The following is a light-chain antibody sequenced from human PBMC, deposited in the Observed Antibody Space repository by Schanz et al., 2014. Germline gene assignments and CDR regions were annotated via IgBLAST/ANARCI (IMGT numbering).Light chain of an antibody. J-gene: IGLJ1*01. V-gene: IGLV2-8*01. CDR3: NSYAGNTNV. CDR2: EVN. Sequence: QSALTQPASVSGSPGQSITLSCTGTSSDVGGYNYVSWYQQHPGKAPKLMIYEVNKRPSGVPDRFSGSKSGNTASLTVSGLQAEDEADYYCNSYAGNTNVFGTGTKLTVL. CDR1: SSDVGGYNY.